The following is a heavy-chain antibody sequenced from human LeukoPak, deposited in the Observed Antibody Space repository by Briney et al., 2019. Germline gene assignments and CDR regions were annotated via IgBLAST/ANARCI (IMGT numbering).Heavy chain of an antibody. CDR1: GGSISNYY. V-gene: IGHV4-59*01. Sequence: PSETLSLTCTVSGGSISNYYWSWIRQPPGKGLEWIGYIYYSGSTNYNPSLKSRVTISVDTSKNQFSLKLSSVTTADTAVYYCARGNTALGYWGQGTLVTVSS. CDR3: ARGNTALGY. D-gene: IGHD2-2*02. J-gene: IGHJ4*02. CDR2: IYYSGST.